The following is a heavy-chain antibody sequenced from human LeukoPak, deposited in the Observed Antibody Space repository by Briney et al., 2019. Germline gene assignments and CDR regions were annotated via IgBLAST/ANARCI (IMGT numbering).Heavy chain of an antibody. CDR2: ISSNGGST. Sequence: GGSLRLSCAASGFTFSSYVTYWARQAPGKGLEYVSSISSNGGSTYYAHSVKGRFTISRDNSKNTLYLQMGSLRAEDMAVYYCARGGQSKYDSSGYLNYFDYWGQGTLVTVSS. V-gene: IGHV3-64*01. CDR3: ARGGQSKYDSSGYLNYFDY. CDR1: GFTFSSYV. D-gene: IGHD3-22*01. J-gene: IGHJ4*02.